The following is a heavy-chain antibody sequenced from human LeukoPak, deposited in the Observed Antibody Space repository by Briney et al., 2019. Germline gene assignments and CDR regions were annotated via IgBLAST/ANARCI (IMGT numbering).Heavy chain of an antibody. J-gene: IGHJ4*02. CDR3: ARHDALGSYDW. V-gene: IGHV3-64*01. Sequence: GGSLRLSCAASGFIFSGYTMHWVRQAPGKGLEYVSAITPNGDGTFYTNSVRGRFTISRDNSRNTMFLQMGSLTTDDMAVYYCARHDALGSYDWWGQGTLVSVSS. D-gene: IGHD3-10*01. CDR1: GFIFSGYT. CDR2: ITPNGDGT.